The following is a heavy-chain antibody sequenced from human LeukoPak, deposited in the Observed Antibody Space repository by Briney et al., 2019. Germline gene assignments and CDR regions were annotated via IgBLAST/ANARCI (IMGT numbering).Heavy chain of an antibody. CDR2: IRSKVYGGTA. Sequence: GGSLRLSCTASGFDYRDYGMSWVRQGPGKGLEWVGFIRSKVYGGTADYAAPVKGRFTISRDDSKTTAYLQMNSLRSEDTAVYYCARAPEIMVRGIFIPDYFDYWGLGTLVTVSS. D-gene: IGHD3-10*01. J-gene: IGHJ4*02. V-gene: IGHV3-49*04. CDR3: ARAPEIMVRGIFIPDYFDY. CDR1: GFDYRDYG.